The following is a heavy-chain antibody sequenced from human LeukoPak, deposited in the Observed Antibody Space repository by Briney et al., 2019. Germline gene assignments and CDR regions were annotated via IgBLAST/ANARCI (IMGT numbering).Heavy chain of an antibody. CDR1: GGSFSGYY. V-gene: IGHV4-34*01. CDR2: INHSGST. Sequence: PSETLSLTCAVYGGSFSGYYWSWIRQPPGKGLEWIGEINHSGSTNYNPSLKSRVTISVDTSKNQFSLKLSSVTAADTAVYYCARGDGSGSYPPLIDYWGQGTLVTVSS. CDR3: ARGDGSGSYPPLIDY. D-gene: IGHD3-10*01. J-gene: IGHJ4*02.